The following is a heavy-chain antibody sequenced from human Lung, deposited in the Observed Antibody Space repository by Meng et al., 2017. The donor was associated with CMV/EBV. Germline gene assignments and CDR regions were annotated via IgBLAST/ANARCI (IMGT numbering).Heavy chain of an antibody. D-gene: IGHD3-3*01. J-gene: IGHJ4*02. Sequence: SVKVSCKASRNTFSSYTLTWVRQAPGQGLEWMGGVIPIMNAVNYAQKFQGRVTIITDESTSTAYMEVTSLRFDDTAVYYCARMGASGYLDYWGQGTLVTVSS. CDR2: VIPIMNAV. CDR1: RNTFSSYT. V-gene: IGHV1-69*16. CDR3: ARMGASGYLDY.